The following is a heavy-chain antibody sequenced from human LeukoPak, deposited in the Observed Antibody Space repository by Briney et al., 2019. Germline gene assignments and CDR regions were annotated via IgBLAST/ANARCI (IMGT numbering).Heavy chain of an antibody. J-gene: IGHJ4*02. CDR1: GFTFSNYG. CDR3: AKDAYFDTRGYPEY. CDR2: ILYDAYIK. Sequence: GGSLRLSCAASGFTFSNYGIHWVRQAPGKGLEWVALILYDAYIKYYADSVKGRFTVSRDNSKNTVYLQVNSLRTEDTAVYYCAKDAYFDTRGYPEYWGQGTLVTVSS. V-gene: IGHV3-30*18. D-gene: IGHD3-22*01.